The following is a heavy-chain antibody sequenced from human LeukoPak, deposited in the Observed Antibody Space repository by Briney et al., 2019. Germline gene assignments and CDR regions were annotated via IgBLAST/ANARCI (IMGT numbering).Heavy chain of an antibody. Sequence: GGSLTLSCAASGVTFSTAWMSWFRQAPGKGLEWVGRIKSKIGGATADYAAPVKDRFTISRDDSKNTLYLQMNSLKTEDTAVYYCATDRAWFDPWGQGTLVTVSS. CDR3: ATDRAWFDP. CDR1: GVTFSTAW. J-gene: IGHJ5*02. CDR2: IKSKIGGATA. D-gene: IGHD3-10*01. V-gene: IGHV3-15*01.